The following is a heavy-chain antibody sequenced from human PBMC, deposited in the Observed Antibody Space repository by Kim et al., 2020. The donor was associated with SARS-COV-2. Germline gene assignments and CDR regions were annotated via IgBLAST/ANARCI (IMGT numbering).Heavy chain of an antibody. D-gene: IGHD4-17*01. CDR2: ISYDGSNK. CDR3: ARVRPTVTTTPIY. CDR1: GFTFSSYG. J-gene: IGHJ4*02. V-gene: IGHV3-33*05. Sequence: GGSLRLSCAASGFTFSSYGMHWVRQAPGKGLEWVAVISYDGSNKYYADSVKGRFTISRDNSKNTLYLQMNSLRAEDTAVYYCARVRPTVTTTPIYWGQGTLVTVSS.